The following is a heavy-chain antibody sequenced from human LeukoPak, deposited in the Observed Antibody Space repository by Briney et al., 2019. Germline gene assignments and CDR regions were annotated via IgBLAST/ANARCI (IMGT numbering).Heavy chain of an antibody. V-gene: IGHV1-24*01. CDR1: GYTLTVLS. D-gene: IGHD3-3*01. CDR3: ATELRLFGVVMNGMDV. J-gene: IGHJ6*02. Sequence: ASVKVSCKVSGYTLTVLSMHWVRQAPGKGLEWMGGFDPEDGETIYAQKFQGRVTMTEDTSTDTAYMELSSLRPEDTAVYYCATELRLFGVVMNGMDVWGQGTTVTVSS. CDR2: FDPEDGET.